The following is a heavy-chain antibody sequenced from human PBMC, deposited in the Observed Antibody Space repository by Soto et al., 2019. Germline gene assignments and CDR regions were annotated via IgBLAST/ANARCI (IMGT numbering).Heavy chain of an antibody. CDR1: GGTFSSYA. D-gene: IGHD3-16*01. J-gene: IGHJ4*02. CDR2: IIAIFGNT. Sequence: SVKVSCKASGGTFSSYAISWVRQAPGQGLEWMGWIIAIFGNTNYAQKFQGRVTMTADTSTSTAYMELSSLRSDDTAVYYCARGGTPIDYWAQGTLVTVSS. CDR3: ARGGTPIDY. V-gene: IGHV1-69*06.